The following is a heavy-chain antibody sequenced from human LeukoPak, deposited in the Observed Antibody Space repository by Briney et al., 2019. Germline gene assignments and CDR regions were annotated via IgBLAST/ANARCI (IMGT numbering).Heavy chain of an antibody. CDR2: ISYDGSNK. D-gene: IGHD1-26*01. Sequence: GGSLRLSRAASGFKFSSYAMHWVRQAPGKGLEWVAVISYDGSNKYDADSVKGRFTISRDNSKNTLYLEMKSLRAEDTAVYYCARGRGGATTPYYFDSWGQGALVTVSS. CDR3: ARGRGGATTPYYFDS. CDR1: GFKFSSYA. J-gene: IGHJ4*02. V-gene: IGHV3-30*04.